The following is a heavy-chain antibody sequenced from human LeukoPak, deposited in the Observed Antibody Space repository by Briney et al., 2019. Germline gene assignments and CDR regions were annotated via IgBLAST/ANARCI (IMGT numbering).Heavy chain of an antibody. V-gene: IGHV4-39*07. Sequence: SETLSLTCTVSGGSISSSSYYWGWSRQPPGKGLEWIGSIYYSGSTYYNPSLKSRVTISVDTSKNQFSLKLSSVTAADTAVYYCASHDSSGYYYDQWFDPWGQGTLVTVSS. CDR1: GGSISSSSYY. D-gene: IGHD3-22*01. J-gene: IGHJ5*02. CDR3: ASHDSSGYYYDQWFDP. CDR2: IYYSGST.